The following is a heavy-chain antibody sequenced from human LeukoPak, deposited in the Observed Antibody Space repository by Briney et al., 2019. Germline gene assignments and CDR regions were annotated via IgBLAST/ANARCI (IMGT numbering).Heavy chain of an antibody. CDR3: ARARASYNPFDY. CDR1: GFTFSSYS. CDR2: ISSSSSYI. V-gene: IGHV3-21*01. Sequence: GGSLRLSCAASGFTFSSYSMNWVRQAPGKGLEWASSISSSSSYIYYADSVKGRLTISRDNAKNSLYLQMNSLRAEDTAVYYCARARASYNPFDYWGQGTLVTVSS. D-gene: IGHD5-24*01. J-gene: IGHJ4*02.